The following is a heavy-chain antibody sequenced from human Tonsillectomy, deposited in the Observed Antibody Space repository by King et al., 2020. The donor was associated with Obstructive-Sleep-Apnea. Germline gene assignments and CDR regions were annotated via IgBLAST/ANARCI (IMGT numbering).Heavy chain of an antibody. Sequence: VQLVESGGGLVQPGGSLRLSCAASGFTFSSYWMSWVRQAPGKGLEWVANIKQDGSEKYYVDSVKGRFTISRDNAKNSLYLQMNSLRAEDTAVYYCARDHNPKYGSSWYEGYYYYYGMDVWGQGTTVTVSS. CDR2: IKQDGSEK. CDR1: GFTFSSYW. V-gene: IGHV3-7*03. D-gene: IGHD6-13*01. J-gene: IGHJ6*02. CDR3: ARDHNPKYGSSWYEGYYYYYGMDV.